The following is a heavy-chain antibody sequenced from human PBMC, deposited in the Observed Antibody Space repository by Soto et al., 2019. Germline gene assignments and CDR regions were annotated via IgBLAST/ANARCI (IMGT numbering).Heavy chain of an antibody. D-gene: IGHD3-3*01. CDR2: IYYSGST. CDR1: GGSISSSSYY. Sequence: SETLSLTCTVSGGSISSSSYYWGWIRQPPGKGLEWIGYIYYSGSTNYNPSLKSRVTISVDTSKNQFSLKLSSVTAADTAVYYCARGQGMSDYYYGMDVWGQGTTVTVSS. CDR3: ARGQGMSDYYYGMDV. V-gene: IGHV4-61*05. J-gene: IGHJ6*02.